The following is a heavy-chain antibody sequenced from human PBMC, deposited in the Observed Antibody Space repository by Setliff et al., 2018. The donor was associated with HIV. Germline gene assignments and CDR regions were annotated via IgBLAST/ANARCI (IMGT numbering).Heavy chain of an antibody. Sequence: PGGSLRLSCAASGFTFSTYWMHWVRQAPGKGLVWVSRINSDGSSTTYADSVKGRFTISRDSAKNTLYLQMNSLRVEDTAVYYCAREGGYGDSYWGQGTLVTSPQ. CDR2: INSDGSST. CDR1: GFTFSTYW. V-gene: IGHV3-74*01. D-gene: IGHD4-17*01. CDR3: AREGGYGDSY. J-gene: IGHJ4*02.